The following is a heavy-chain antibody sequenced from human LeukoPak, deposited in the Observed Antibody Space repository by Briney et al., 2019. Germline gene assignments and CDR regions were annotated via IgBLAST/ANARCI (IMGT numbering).Heavy chain of an antibody. D-gene: IGHD6-13*01. J-gene: IGHJ4*02. V-gene: IGHV3-21*01. CDR1: GFTFSSYT. CDR2: ISSSSSYT. Sequence: GGSLRLSCAASGFTFSSYTMNWVRQAPGRGLEWVSSISSSSSYTYYTDSVEGRFTISRDDAKNSLYLQMNSLRAEDTAVYYCARDLYSSSWYLTDYWGQGTLVTVSS. CDR3: ARDLYSSSWYLTDY.